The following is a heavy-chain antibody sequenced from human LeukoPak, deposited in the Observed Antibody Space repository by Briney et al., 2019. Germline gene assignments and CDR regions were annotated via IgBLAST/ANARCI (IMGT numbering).Heavy chain of an antibody. CDR2: IYHSGKT. Sequence: SETLSLTCTVSNGSISSRSFHWGWIRQPPGKGLEWIGSIYHSGKTYSDPSLKSRVTISVDTSKNQLSLKLTAVTAADTAVYYCARQGASSWYTLYFYGMDVWGQGTTVTVS. CDR1: NGSISSRSFH. V-gene: IGHV4-39*01. J-gene: IGHJ6*02. CDR3: ARQGASSWYTLYFYGMDV. D-gene: IGHD6-13*01.